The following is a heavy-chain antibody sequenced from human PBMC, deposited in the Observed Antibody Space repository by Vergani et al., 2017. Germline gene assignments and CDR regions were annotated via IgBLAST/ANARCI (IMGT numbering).Heavy chain of an antibody. J-gene: IGHJ4*02. CDR2: IWYDGSNK. CDR3: AAARPRGPFDY. D-gene: IGHD6-6*01. V-gene: IGHV3-33*01. Sequence: QVQLVESGGGVVQPGRSLRLSCAASGFTFSSYGMHWVRQAPGKGLEWVAVIWYDGSNKYYADSVKGRFTISRDNSKNTLYLQMNSLRAEDTAVYYCAAARPRGPFDYWGQGTLVTVSS. CDR1: GFTFSSYG.